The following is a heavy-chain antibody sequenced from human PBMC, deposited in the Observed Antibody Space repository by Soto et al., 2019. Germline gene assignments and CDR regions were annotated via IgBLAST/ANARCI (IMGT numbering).Heavy chain of an antibody. V-gene: IGHV3-23*01. Sequence: EVQLLESGGGLVQPGGSLRLSCAASGFTFSSYAMSWVSQGPGKGLEWVSVMSGSGGSTYYADSVKGRFTISRDNSKNTLYLQMNILRAEDTAVYYCAKRGSGSQFDYWGQGTLVTVSS. D-gene: IGHD1-26*01. J-gene: IGHJ4*02. CDR1: GFTFSSYA. CDR2: MSGSGGST. CDR3: AKRGSGSQFDY.